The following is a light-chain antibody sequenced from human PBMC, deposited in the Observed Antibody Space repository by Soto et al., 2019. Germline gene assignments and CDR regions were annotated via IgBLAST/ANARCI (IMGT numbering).Light chain of an antibody. CDR1: QSIGSG. Sequence: DIQMTQSPSTLSASVGDRVTITCRASQSIGSGLAWYQQKPGKAPKLLIYKASSLESGVPSRFSGSGSGTEFILTISSLQPDDFATYYCLKHNRYWTFGQGTNVEI. V-gene: IGKV1-5*03. CDR2: KAS. CDR3: LKHNRYWT. J-gene: IGKJ1*01.